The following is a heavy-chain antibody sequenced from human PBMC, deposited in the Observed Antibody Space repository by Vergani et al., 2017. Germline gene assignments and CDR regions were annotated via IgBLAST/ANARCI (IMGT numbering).Heavy chain of an antibody. CDR3: AKGVYCSSTSCYGGRGYYYGMGV. D-gene: IGHD2-2*01. V-gene: IGHV3-23*01. CDR1: GFTFSSYA. CDR2: ISGSGGNT. J-gene: IGHJ6*02. Sequence: EVQLLESGGGLVQPGGSLRLSCAASGFTFSSYAMSWVRQVPGKGLEWVSGISGSGGNTYYANSAKGRFTISRDNSKNTLYLQMNSLRADDTAVYYCAKGVYCSSTSCYGGRGYYYGMGVWGQGTTVTFSS.